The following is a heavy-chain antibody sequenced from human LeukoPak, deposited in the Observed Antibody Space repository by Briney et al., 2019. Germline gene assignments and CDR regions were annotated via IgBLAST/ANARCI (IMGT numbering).Heavy chain of an antibody. D-gene: IGHD6-19*01. CDR1: GYTFTGYY. J-gene: IGHJ3*02. CDR3: ARRWWLEYAFDI. Sequence: ASVKVSCKASGYTFTGYYMHWVRQAPGQGLEWMGWINPNSGGTNYAQKFQGRVTMTRDTSISTAYMELSRLRSDDTAVYYCARRWWLEYAFDIWGQGTMVTVSS. CDR2: INPNSGGT. V-gene: IGHV1-2*02.